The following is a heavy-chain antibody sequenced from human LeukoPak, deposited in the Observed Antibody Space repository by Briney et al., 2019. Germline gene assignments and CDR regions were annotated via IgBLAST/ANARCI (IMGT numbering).Heavy chain of an antibody. CDR3: ARSPEEITFDY. J-gene: IGHJ4*02. V-gene: IGHV4-39*07. Sequence: SETLSLTCTVSGGSISSSSYYWGWIRQPPGKGLEWIGSIYYSGSTYYNPSLKSRVTISVDTSKNQFSLKLSSVTAADTAVYYCARSPEEITFDYWGQGTLVTVSS. CDR2: IYYSGST. CDR1: GGSISSSSYY. D-gene: IGHD1-14*01.